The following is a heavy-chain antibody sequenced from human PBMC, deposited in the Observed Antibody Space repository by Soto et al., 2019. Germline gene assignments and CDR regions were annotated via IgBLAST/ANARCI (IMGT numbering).Heavy chain of an antibody. J-gene: IGHJ4*02. V-gene: IGHV4-39*01. CDR1: GGAINTNNYY. Sequence: QLQPQESGPGPVKPSGTLSLTCTVSGGAINTNNYYWGWVRQPPGKGLEWIGSVFYDGTTYYSPSLKSRVTISLATSRTQFSLKLNSVTAADTAVYYCARLVVVSPVANVWGQGTLVTVSS. CDR2: VFYDGTT. CDR3: ARLVVVSPVANV. D-gene: IGHD2-2*01.